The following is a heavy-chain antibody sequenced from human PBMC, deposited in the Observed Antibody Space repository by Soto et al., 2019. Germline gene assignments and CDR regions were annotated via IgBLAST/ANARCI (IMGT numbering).Heavy chain of an antibody. CDR3: ARYYDFWSGYYRLDGMDV. J-gene: IGHJ6*02. Sequence: ASVKVSCKASGYTVTSYGISWVRQAPGQWLEWMGWISAYNGNTNYAQKLQGRVTMTTDTSTSTAYMELRSLRSDDTAVYYCARYYDFWSGYYRLDGMDVWGQVTTVTFSS. D-gene: IGHD3-3*01. CDR2: ISAYNGNT. CDR1: GYTVTSYG. V-gene: IGHV1-18*04.